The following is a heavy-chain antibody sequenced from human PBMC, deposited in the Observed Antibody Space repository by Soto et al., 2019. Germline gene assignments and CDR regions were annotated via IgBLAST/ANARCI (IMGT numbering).Heavy chain of an antibody. CDR3: ARGKDGRRAGTYYFDMDV. CDR1: GFSFRDYW. D-gene: IGHD1-1*01. V-gene: IGHV3-7*01. J-gene: IGHJ6*03. Sequence: EEQLVESGGGLVQPGGSLRLSCAASGFSFRDYWMTWVRQAPGKGLDWVANIKQDGSEKYYLDSLKGRFTISRDNAKNSVYLIMNSLRAEDTAVYYCARGKDGRRAGTYYFDMDVWGKGTTVTVSS. CDR2: IKQDGSEK.